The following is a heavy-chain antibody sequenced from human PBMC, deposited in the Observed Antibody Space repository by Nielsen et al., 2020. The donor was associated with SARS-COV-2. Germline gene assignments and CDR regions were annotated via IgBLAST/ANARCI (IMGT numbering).Heavy chain of an antibody. CDR3: ARDWSRAFDV. CDR2: IKPDGSEK. J-gene: IGHJ3*01. CDR1: GFSFSMYA. V-gene: IGHV3-7*01. Sequence: GGSLRLSCAASGFSFSMYAMSWVRQVPGKGLEWVADIKPDGSEKFYVDSVKGRFTISRDNAKNSMSLQMNSLRVEDTAVYYCARDWSRAFDVWGQGTMVTVSS.